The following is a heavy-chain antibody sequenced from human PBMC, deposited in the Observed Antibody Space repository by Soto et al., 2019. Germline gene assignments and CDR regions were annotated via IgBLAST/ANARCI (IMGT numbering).Heavy chain of an antibody. D-gene: IGHD3-22*01. CDR1: GYKFTSYW. V-gene: IGHV5-51*01. J-gene: IGHJ5*02. Sequence: GESLKISCRTSGYKFTSYWVAWVRQMPGKGLEWMGIIFPSDSDTRYSPSFQGQVTISADRSTSTVFLQWASLKASDTAVYFCARKDKSGYFNWFDPWGQGTLVTVSS. CDR3: ARKDKSGYFNWFDP. CDR2: IFPSDSDT.